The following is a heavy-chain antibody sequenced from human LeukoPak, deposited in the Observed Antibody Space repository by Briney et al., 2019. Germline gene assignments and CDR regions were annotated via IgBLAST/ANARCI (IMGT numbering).Heavy chain of an antibody. CDR3: ARGLRKTYYYDSSGP. CDR2: MNPNSGNT. CDR1: GYTFTCYD. J-gene: IGHJ5*02. D-gene: IGHD3-22*01. V-gene: IGHV1-8*01. Sequence: ASVKVSCKASGYTFTCYDINWVRQATGQGLEWMGWMNPNSGNTGYAQKFQGRVTMTRNTSISTAYMELSSLRSEDTAVYYCARGLRKTYYYDSSGPWGQGTLVTVSS.